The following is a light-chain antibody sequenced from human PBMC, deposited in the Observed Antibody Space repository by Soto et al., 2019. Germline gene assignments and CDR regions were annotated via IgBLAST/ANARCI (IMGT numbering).Light chain of an antibody. CDR1: QATSNY. J-gene: IGKJ3*01. CDR3: QQYHSLPFT. CDR2: AAS. V-gene: IGKV1-16*01. Sequence: DIQMTQSPSSLSASVGDRVTINCRASQATSNYLAWIRQKPGEAPESLIFAASSLQSGVPSRFRGSGSPTDFTLTITNLQPEDFATYFCQQYHSLPFTFGPGTTVHFK.